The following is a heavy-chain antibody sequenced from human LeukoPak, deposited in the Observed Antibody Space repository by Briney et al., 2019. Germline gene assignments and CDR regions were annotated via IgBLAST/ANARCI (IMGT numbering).Heavy chain of an antibody. V-gene: IGHV4-38-2*02. CDR2: IYHSGST. J-gene: IGHJ4*02. CDR3: ARDYCSGGSCYSG. CDR1: GYSISSGYY. Sequence: SETLSLTCTVSGYSISSGYYWGWIRQPPGKGLEWIGSIYHSGSTYYNPSLKSRVTISVDTSKNQFSLKLSSVTAADTAVYYCARDYCSGGSCYSGWGQGTLVTVSS. D-gene: IGHD2-15*01.